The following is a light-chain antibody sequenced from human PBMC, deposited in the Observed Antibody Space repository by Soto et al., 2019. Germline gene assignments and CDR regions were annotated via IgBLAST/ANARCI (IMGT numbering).Light chain of an antibody. CDR1: RSISNW. Sequence: DIRMTQSPATLSASIGDRVTITCRASRSISNWLAWYQQKPGKAPKLLIYAASSLESGVPSRFSGSGSGTEFTLTISSLQPDDFATYYCQHYNSYSEAFGQGTKVAIK. J-gene: IGKJ1*01. CDR2: AAS. V-gene: IGKV1-5*01. CDR3: QHYNSYSEA.